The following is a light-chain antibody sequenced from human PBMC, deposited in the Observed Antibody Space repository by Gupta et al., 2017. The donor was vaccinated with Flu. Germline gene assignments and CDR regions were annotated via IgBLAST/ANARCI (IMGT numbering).Light chain of an antibody. V-gene: IGLV2-14*01. CDR3: SSYTSSSPYV. CDR1: SSDVGGYNY. CDR2: EVS. J-gene: IGLJ1*01. Sequence: QSALTQPAPVSGSPGQSTTISCTGTSSDVGGYNYVSWYQQHPGKAPKLMIYEVSNRPSGVSNRFSGSKSGNTASLTISGLQAEDEADYYCSSYTSSSPYVFGTGTKVTVL.